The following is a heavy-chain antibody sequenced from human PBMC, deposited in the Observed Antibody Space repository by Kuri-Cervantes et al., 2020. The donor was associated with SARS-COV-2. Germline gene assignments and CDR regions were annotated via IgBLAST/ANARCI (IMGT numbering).Heavy chain of an antibody. CDR3: ARSFRYCSGGSCYDYYYGMDV. D-gene: IGHD2-15*01. CDR1: GFTVSSNY. V-gene: IGHV3-53*01. CDR2: IYSGGST. J-gene: IGHJ6*02. Sequence: GESLKISCAASGFTVSSNYMSWVRQAPGKGLEWVSVIYSGGSTYYADSAKGRFTISRDNSKNTLYLQMNSLRAEDTAVYYCARSFRYCSGGSCYDYYYGMDVWGQGTTVTGYS.